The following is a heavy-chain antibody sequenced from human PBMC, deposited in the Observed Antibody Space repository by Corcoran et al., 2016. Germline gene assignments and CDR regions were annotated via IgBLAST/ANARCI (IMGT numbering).Heavy chain of an antibody. CDR3: AKEGGVRWLQGH. Sequence: QVQLVASGGGVVQPGRSLRLSCAASGFTFSSYGMHWVRQAQGKGLAWVAVISYDGSNKYYADSVKGRFTISRDNSKNTLYLQMNSLRAEDTAVYYGAKEGGVRWLQGHWGQGTLVTDSS. CDR1: GFTFSSYG. D-gene: IGHD3-16*01. V-gene: IGHV3-30*18. J-gene: IGHJ4*02. CDR2: ISYDGSNK.